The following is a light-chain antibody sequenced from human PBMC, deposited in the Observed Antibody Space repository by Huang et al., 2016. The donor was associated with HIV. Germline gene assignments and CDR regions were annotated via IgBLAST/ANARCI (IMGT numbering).Light chain of an antibody. V-gene: IGKV3-20*01. CDR3: HQYGSSKAT. CDR1: QSVDGGY. Sequence: VLTQSPGSVSVSLGDRVTVSCRASQSVDGGYLAWYQQKAGQSPRPLVYGTSSRASGIPGRFSGSGSGTEFTLTISRLEPEDFGVYYCHQYGSSKATFGQGTKVDI. J-gene: IGKJ1*01. CDR2: GTS.